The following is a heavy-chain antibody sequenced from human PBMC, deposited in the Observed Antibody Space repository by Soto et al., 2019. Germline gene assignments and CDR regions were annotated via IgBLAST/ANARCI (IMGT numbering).Heavy chain of an antibody. CDR3: AKDFMPAALYYYYGMDV. V-gene: IGHV3-30*18. CDR2: ISYDGSNK. Sequence: QVQLVESGGGVVQPGRSLRLSCAASGFTFSSYGMHWVRQAPGKGLEWVAVISYDGSNKYYADSVKGRFTISRDNSKNXXYLQMNSLRAEDTAVYYCAKDFMPAALYYYYGMDVWGQGTTVTVSS. J-gene: IGHJ6*02. D-gene: IGHD2-2*01. CDR1: GFTFSSYG.